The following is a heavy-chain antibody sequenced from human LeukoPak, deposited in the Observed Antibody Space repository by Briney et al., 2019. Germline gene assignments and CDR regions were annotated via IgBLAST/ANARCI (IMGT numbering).Heavy chain of an antibody. D-gene: IGHD3-22*01. CDR1: GGSISSTSYC. V-gene: IGHV4-39*07. CDR3: ARDTRVHYYDSSGPVDY. CDR2: IYYSGST. J-gene: IGHJ4*02. Sequence: SETLSLTCTVSGGSISSTSYCWGWIRQPPGKGLEWIGNIYYSGSTYYNPSLKSRVTISVDTSKNQFSLKLSSVTAADTAVYYCARDTRVHYYDSSGPVDYWGQGTLVTVSS.